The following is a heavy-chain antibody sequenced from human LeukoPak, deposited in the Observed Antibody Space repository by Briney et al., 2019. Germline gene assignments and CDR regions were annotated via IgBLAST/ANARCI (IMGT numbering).Heavy chain of an antibody. D-gene: IGHD3-3*01. CDR1: GGTFTSYD. Sequence: ASVKVSCKASGGTFTSYDINWVRQATGQGLEWMGWMNPNSGNTGYAQKFQGRVTITRNTSISTAYMGLSSLRSEDTAVYYCARGVGLRFLEWLPLDYWGQGTLVTASS. J-gene: IGHJ4*02. CDR3: ARGVGLRFLEWLPLDY. V-gene: IGHV1-8*03. CDR2: MNPNSGNT.